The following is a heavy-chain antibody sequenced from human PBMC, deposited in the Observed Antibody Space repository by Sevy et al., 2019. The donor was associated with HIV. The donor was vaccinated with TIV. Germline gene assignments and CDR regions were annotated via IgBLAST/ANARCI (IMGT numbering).Heavy chain of an antibody. D-gene: IGHD4-4*01. CDR2: IYYTGTT. CDR3: ARTTVTTLSSARNNWFDP. CDR1: GDSINNGDYY. Sequence: SETLSLTCTVSGDSINNGDYYWSWIRQHPGKGLEWIGKIYYTGTTYYNPSLKRRVRISVERSENTLSLSLRSVTAADTAVYYCARTTVTTLSSARNNWFDPWGQGTLVTVSS. J-gene: IGHJ5*02. V-gene: IGHV4-31*03.